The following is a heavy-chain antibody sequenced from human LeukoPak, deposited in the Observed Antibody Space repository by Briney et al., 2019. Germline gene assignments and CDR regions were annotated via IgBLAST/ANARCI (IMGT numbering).Heavy chain of an antibody. Sequence: SVKASCKASGGTFSSYAISWVRQAPGQGLEWMGRIIPILGIANYAQKFQGRVTITADKSTSTAYMELSSLRSEDTAVYYCATDSYGYSYYMDVWGKGTTVTVSS. CDR1: GGTFSSYA. CDR3: ATDSYGYSYYMDV. J-gene: IGHJ6*03. CDR2: IIPILGIA. V-gene: IGHV1-69*04. D-gene: IGHD5-18*01.